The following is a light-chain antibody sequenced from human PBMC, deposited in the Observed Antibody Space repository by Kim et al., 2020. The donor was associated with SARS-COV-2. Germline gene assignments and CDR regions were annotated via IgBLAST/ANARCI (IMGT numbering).Light chain of an antibody. CDR2: AAS. J-gene: IGKJ4*01. CDR3: QQSHTAPLLT. Sequence: VTSTLPAKQNLNSFLNLYQPRPSKAPKLLIYAASTLQIGVPSRFSGSGSGTDFTLTITSLQPEDFATYYCQQSHTAPLLTFGGGTKVDIK. CDR1: QNLNSF. V-gene: IGKV1-39*01.